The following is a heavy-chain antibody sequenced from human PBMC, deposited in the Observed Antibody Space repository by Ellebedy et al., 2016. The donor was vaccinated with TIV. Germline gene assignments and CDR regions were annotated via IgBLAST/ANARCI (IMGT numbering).Heavy chain of an antibody. Sequence: MPSETLSLTCTVSGGSISSSNWWSWVRQPPGEGLEWIGEIYHSGSTNYNLSLKSRVTISVDKSKNQFSLRLNSVTAADTAVYHCARNWGFSGIYPYALDVWGQGTTVTVSS. CDR2: IYHSGST. CDR3: ARNWGFSGIYPYALDV. V-gene: IGHV4-4*02. CDR1: GGSISSSNW. D-gene: IGHD3-10*01. J-gene: IGHJ6*02.